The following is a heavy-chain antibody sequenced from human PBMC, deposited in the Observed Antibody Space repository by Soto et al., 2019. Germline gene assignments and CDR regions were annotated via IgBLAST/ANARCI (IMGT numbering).Heavy chain of an antibody. Sequence: GGSLRLSCAASGFTLSNIGMQWVRQAPGKGLEWVAVISAGGNTKYYADSVKGRFTISRDNSKNTLFLQMNSLRTEDTAVYYCAKESGGESYAAYFDLWGQGTLVTVSS. J-gene: IGHJ4*02. CDR1: GFTLSNIG. V-gene: IGHV3-30*18. CDR3: AKESGGESYAAYFDL. D-gene: IGHD1-26*01. CDR2: ISAGGNTK.